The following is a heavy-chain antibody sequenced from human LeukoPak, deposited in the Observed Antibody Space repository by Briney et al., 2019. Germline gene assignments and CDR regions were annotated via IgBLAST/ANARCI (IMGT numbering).Heavy chain of an antibody. CDR3: ARDGASFMVRGVRYYFDY. CDR1: GFTFSSYG. CDR2: IWYDGSNK. J-gene: IGHJ4*02. V-gene: IGHV3-33*01. D-gene: IGHD3-10*01. Sequence: GRSLRLSCAASGFTFSSYGMHWVRQAPGKGLEWVAVIWYDGSNKYYADSVKGRFTISRDNSKNTLYLQMNSLRAEDTAVYYCARDGASFMVRGVRYYFDYWGQGTLVTVSS.